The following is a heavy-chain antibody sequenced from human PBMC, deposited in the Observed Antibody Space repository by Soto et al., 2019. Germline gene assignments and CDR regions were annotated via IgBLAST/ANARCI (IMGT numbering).Heavy chain of an antibody. Sequence: PGGSLRLSCAASGFTFGSYAMSWVRQAPGGELEWVSAITGSGRSTYYTDSVEGRFAISRDNSKSTLYLEMNSVRAEDTAVYYCENTTGHDHLTGTTRVNRFDPWGQGTLVTVSS. CDR2: ITGSGRST. CDR3: ENTTGHDHLTGTTRVNRFDP. CDR1: GFTFGSYA. D-gene: IGHD1-7*01. J-gene: IGHJ5*02. V-gene: IGHV3-23*01.